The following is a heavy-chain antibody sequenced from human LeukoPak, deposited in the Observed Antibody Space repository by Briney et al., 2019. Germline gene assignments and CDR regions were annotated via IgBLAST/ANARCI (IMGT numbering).Heavy chain of an antibody. J-gene: IGHJ5*02. CDR3: ARDGGGTSIAGGNWFDP. Sequence: SETLSLTCTVSGGSISSYYWSWIRQPPGKGLEWIGYISYSGSTSYNPSLKSRVTISVDTSKNQFSLKLSSVTAADTAVYCCARDGGGTSIAGGNWFDPWGQGTLVTVSS. CDR2: ISYSGST. V-gene: IGHV4-59*01. D-gene: IGHD6-6*01. CDR1: GGSISSYY.